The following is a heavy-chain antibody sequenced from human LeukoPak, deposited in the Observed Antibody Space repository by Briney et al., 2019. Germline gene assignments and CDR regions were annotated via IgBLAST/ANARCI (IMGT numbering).Heavy chain of an antibody. CDR2: ISSNGGST. J-gene: IGHJ4*02. V-gene: IGHV3-64*01. CDR1: GFTFSNYA. D-gene: IGHD2-21*02. CDR3: ARDLRLKELAYCGGDCLDY. Sequence: GGSLRLSCAASGFTFSNYAMHWVRQAPGKGLEYVSAISSNGGSTYYANSVKGRFTISRDNSKNTLYLQMGSLRAEDMAVYYCARDLRLKELAYCGGDCLDYWGQGTLVTVSS.